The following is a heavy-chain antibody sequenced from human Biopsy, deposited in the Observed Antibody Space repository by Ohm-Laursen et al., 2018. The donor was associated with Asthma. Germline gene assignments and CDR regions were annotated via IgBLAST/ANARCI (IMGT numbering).Heavy chain of an antibody. CDR2: ISGSGDCT. D-gene: IGHD3-9*01. CDR3: AKAERYFDYYWFDP. Sequence: LSLSFTPSVFTFSSYARSWFRQAPGKALEWVSAISGSGDCTYYADSVKGRITISRDNSKNMQSLQMNSLRAEDTAVYYCAKAERYFDYYWFDPWGQGTLVTVSS. V-gene: IGHV3-23*01. CDR1: VFTFSSYA. J-gene: IGHJ5*02.